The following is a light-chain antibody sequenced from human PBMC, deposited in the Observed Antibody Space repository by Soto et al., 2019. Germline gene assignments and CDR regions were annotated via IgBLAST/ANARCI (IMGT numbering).Light chain of an antibody. Sequence: EIVMTQSPATLSVSPGERATLSCMASQSVTSNLAWYQQNPGQAPRLLIFDASNRATGIPAMFSGSGSGTEFTLTISSLQSEDFAVYYCQQYNNWPPITFGQGTRLEIK. V-gene: IGKV3-15*01. CDR3: QQYNNWPPIT. CDR1: QSVTSN. J-gene: IGKJ5*01. CDR2: DAS.